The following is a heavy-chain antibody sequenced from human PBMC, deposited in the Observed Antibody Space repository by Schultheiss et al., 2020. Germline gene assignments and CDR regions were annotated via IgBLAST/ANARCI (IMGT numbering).Heavy chain of an antibody. D-gene: IGHD6-19*01. CDR1: GGSINSGGYY. J-gene: IGHJ4*02. V-gene: IGHV4-31*03. Sequence: SQTLSLTCTVSGGSINSGGYYWSWIRQHPGKGLEWIGYIYYSGSTYYNPSLKSRVTISVDTSKNQFSLKLSSVTAADTAVYYCARGYSSGWYGSSFDYWGQGTLVTVSS. CDR3: ARGYSSGWYGSSFDY. CDR2: IYYSGST.